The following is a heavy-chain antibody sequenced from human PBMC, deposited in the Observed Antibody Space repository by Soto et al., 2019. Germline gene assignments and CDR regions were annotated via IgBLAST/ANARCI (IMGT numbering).Heavy chain of an antibody. CDR1: GYPFTDYF. D-gene: IGHD4-17*01. Sequence: ASVKVSCKASGYPFTDYFLHWVRQAPGQGPEWMGWINPNGGSTKSTQAFRGRVTMTRDTSISTAYMEMTRLSSDDTAVYYCARGSGYGNYDYWGHGTLVS. CDR2: INPNGGST. J-gene: IGHJ4*01. CDR3: ARGSGYGNYDY. V-gene: IGHV1-2*02.